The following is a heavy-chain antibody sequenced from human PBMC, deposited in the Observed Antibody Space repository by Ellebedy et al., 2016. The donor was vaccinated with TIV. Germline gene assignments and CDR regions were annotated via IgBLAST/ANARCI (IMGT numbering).Heavy chain of an antibody. J-gene: IGHJ4*02. CDR3: ARGGGATLDY. V-gene: IGHV4-4*02. Sequence: MPSETLSLTCAVSGASIISTRWWSLVRQPPGKGLEWIGEIYHSGTTNYNPSLKTRVTISVDKSNNQYSLKLNSVTAADTAVYYCARGGGATLDYWGQGNLVTVSS. CDR2: IYHSGTT. D-gene: IGHD1-26*01. CDR1: GASIISTRW.